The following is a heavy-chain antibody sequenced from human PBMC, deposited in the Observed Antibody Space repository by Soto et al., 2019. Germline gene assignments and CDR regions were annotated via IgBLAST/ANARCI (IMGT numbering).Heavy chain of an antibody. J-gene: IGHJ6*04. Sequence: ASVKVSCKASGYTFTSYYMHWVRQAPGQGLEWMGIINPSGGSTSYAQKFQGRVTMTRDTSTSTVYMELSSLRSEDTAVYYCAGELGITMIVVVQIRGAGSEVWGEETLVSVSS. V-gene: IGHV1-46*01. CDR1: GYTFTSYY. CDR2: INPSGGST. D-gene: IGHD3-22*01. CDR3: AGELGITMIVVVQIRGAGSEV.